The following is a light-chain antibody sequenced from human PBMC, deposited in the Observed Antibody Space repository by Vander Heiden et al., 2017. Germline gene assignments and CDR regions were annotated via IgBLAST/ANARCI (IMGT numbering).Light chain of an antibody. CDR2: AAS. J-gene: IGKJ1*01. CDR3: QQSYSTPRT. CDR1: QSISSY. V-gene: IGKV1-39*01. Sequence: DIPIPQSPSSLSASVGDRVTITCRASQSISSYLNWYQQKPGKAPKLRIYAASSLQSGVPSRFSGSGSGTDFTLTISSLQPEDFATYYCQQSYSTPRTFGQGTKVEIK.